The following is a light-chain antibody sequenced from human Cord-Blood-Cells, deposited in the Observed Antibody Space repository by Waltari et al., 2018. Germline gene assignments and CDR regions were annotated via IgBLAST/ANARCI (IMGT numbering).Light chain of an antibody. J-gene: IGKJ4*01. CDR2: DES. CDR1: QDISNY. CDR3: QQYDNLPLT. Sequence: DIQMTQSPSSLSASVGERVTITCQTSQDISNYLNWYQQKPGKAHKVLIYDESNLETGVPSRFSGSGSGTEFTFTISSLQPEDIATYYCQQYDNLPLTFGGGTKVEIK. V-gene: IGKV1-33*01.